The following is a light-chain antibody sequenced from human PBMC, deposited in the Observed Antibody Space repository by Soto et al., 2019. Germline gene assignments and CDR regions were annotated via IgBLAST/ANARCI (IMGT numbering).Light chain of an antibody. CDR3: QQYDDLPLT. Sequence: DIQMTQSPSSLSASVGDRVTITCEASQDINNFLNWYQQKPGKAPSLLIYDASTLATGVPPRFSGSSSGTEVTFPISSVQPEDIATYFCQQYDDLPLTFGGGTRVEIQ. CDR2: DAS. CDR1: QDINNF. V-gene: IGKV1-33*01. J-gene: IGKJ4*01.